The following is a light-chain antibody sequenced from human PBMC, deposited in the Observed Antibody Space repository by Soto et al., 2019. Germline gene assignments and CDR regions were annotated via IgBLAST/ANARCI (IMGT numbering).Light chain of an antibody. CDR1: QVIGSRY. CDR2: GAS. V-gene: IGKV3-15*01. Sequence: EIVMTQSPGTLSLSPGERATISCRASQVIGSRYLAWYHQKSGQAPRLLIYGASTRATGIPARFSGSGSGTEFTLTISSLQSEDFTVYYCQQYNNWPLTFGGGTKVEIK. J-gene: IGKJ4*01. CDR3: QQYNNWPLT.